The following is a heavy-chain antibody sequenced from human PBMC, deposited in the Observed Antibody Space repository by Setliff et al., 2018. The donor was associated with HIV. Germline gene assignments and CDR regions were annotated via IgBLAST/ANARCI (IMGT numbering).Heavy chain of an antibody. J-gene: IGHJ4*02. V-gene: IGHV1-46*01. CDR3: AREGSFVPAAPLGNGNRILDF. CDR1: GYTFSTYA. Sequence: ASVKVSCKASGYTFSTYAISWVRQAPGQGLEWMGWINPSDGSTSYAQKFQGRVNMTRDTSTSTVHMEVSSLRSEDTAVYYCAREGSFVPAAPLGNGNRILDFWGQGTLVTVSS. D-gene: IGHD2-2*01. CDR2: INPSDGST.